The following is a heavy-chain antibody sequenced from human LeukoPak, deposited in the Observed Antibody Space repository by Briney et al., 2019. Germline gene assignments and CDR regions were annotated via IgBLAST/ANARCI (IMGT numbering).Heavy chain of an antibody. J-gene: IGHJ3*02. CDR1: GFTFSSCG. CDR2: IRYDGSNK. V-gene: IGHV3-30*02. CDR3: AKDKAVAGTLSIPIDAFDI. Sequence: GGSLRLSCAASGFTFSSCGMHWVRQAPGKGLEWVAFIRYDGSNKYYADSVKGRFTISRDNSKNTLYLQMNSLRAEDTAVYYCAKDKAVAGTLSIPIDAFDIWGQGTMVTVSS. D-gene: IGHD6-19*01.